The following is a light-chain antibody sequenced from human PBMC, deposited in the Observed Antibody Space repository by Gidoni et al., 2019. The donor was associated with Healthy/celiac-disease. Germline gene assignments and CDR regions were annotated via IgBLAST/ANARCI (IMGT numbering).Light chain of an antibody. CDR3: QQRSNGRFT. Sequence: EIVLTQSPATLSLSPGERATLSCRASQSVSSYLAWYQQKPGQAPRLLIYDASNRATGIPARFSGSGSGTDFTLTISSLEPEDFAVYYCQQRSNGRFTFGPXTKVDIK. CDR2: DAS. V-gene: IGKV3-11*01. J-gene: IGKJ3*01. CDR1: QSVSSY.